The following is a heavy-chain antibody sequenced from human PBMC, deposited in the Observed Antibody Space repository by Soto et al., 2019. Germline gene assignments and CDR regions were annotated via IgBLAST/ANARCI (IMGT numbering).Heavy chain of an antibody. CDR1: GFTFSNAW. D-gene: IGHD2-15*01. V-gene: IGHV3-15*07. Sequence: GGSLRLSCAASGFTFSNAWMNWVRQAPGKGLEWVGRIKSKTDGGTTDYAAPVKGRFTISRDDSKNTLYLQMNSLKTEDTAVYYCTSLVVVAATTFDYWGQGTLVTVSS. CDR3: TSLVVVAATTFDY. J-gene: IGHJ4*02. CDR2: IKSKTDGGTT.